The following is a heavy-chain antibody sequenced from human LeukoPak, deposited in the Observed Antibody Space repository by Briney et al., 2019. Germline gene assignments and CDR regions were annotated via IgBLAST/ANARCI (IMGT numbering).Heavy chain of an antibody. CDR1: GGSFSVYY. Sequence: SETLSLTCAVYGGSFSVYYWSWIRQPPGKGLEWIGEINHSGSTNYNPSLKSRVTISVDTSKNQFSLKLSSVTAADTAVYYCARGLGGIAAAGSYGMDVWGQGTTVTVSS. CDR2: INHSGST. CDR3: ARGLGGIAAAGSYGMDV. J-gene: IGHJ6*02. V-gene: IGHV4-34*01. D-gene: IGHD6-13*01.